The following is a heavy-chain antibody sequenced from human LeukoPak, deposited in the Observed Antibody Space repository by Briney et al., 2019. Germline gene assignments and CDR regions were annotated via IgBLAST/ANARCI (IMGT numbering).Heavy chain of an antibody. J-gene: IGHJ5*02. CDR2: INPNSGGT. CDR3: ARDQEAGVRFYNWFDP. V-gene: IGHV1-2*02. D-gene: IGHD3-10*01. Sequence: ASVKVSCKASGYTFIGYYMHWVRQAPGQGLEWMGWINPNSGGTNYAQKFQGRVTMTRDTSISTAYMELNRLRSDDTAVYYCARDQEAGVRFYNWFDPWGQGTLVTVSS. CDR1: GYTFIGYY.